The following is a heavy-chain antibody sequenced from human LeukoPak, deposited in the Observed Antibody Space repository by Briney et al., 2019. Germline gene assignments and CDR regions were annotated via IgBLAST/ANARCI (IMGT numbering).Heavy chain of an antibody. Sequence: ESGPTLVKPTQTLTLTCTFSGFSLSTSGVGVGWIRQPPGKALEWLALIYWNEDKRYSPSLKSRLTITKDTSKNQVVLTMNNMDPADTATYYCARSLDPYCSGGSCYSDLDHWGQGTLVTVSS. CDR1: GFSLSTSGVG. CDR3: ARSLDPYCSGGSCYSDLDH. J-gene: IGHJ4*02. V-gene: IGHV2-5*01. CDR2: IYWNEDK. D-gene: IGHD2-15*01.